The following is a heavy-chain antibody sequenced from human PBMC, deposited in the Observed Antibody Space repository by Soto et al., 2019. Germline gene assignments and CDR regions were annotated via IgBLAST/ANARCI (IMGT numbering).Heavy chain of an antibody. CDR3: ANDIRPDNWKSGAFDI. V-gene: IGHV3-9*01. CDR1: GFTFDDYA. D-gene: IGHD1-20*01. Sequence: PGGSLRLSCAASGFTFDDYAMHWVRQAPGKGLEWVSGISWNSGSIGYADSVKGRFTISRDNAKNSLYLQMNSLRAEDTALYYCANDIRPDNWKSGAFDIWGQGTMVTV. CDR2: ISWNSGSI. J-gene: IGHJ3*02.